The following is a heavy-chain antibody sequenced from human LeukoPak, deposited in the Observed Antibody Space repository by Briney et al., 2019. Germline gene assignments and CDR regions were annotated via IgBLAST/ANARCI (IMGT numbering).Heavy chain of an antibody. D-gene: IGHD6-13*01. CDR1: GGSFSGYY. J-gene: IGHJ4*02. Sequence: SETLSLTCAVCGGSFSGYYWSWIRQPPGKGLEWIGEINHSGSTNYNPSLKSRVTISVDTSKNQFSLKLSSVTAADTAVYYCARGYSSSWYSGYDYWGQGTLVTVSS. CDR3: ARGYSSSWYSGYDY. CDR2: INHSGST. V-gene: IGHV4-34*01.